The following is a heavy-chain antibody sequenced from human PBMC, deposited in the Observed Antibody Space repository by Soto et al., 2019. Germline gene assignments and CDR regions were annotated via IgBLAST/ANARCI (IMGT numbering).Heavy chain of an antibody. V-gene: IGHV3-21*01. CDR1: GFSFSTYS. CDR3: ARIGTAAAMGTDGMDV. J-gene: IGHJ6*02. Sequence: EVQLVESGGGLVKPGGSLRLSCAASGFSFSTYSMNWVRQAPGKGLEWVSAISSSSTYIYYGDSVKGRFTISRDNAKNALELQRNSRRAEDTAVYYGARIGTAAAMGTDGMDVWGQGTTVTGSS. CDR2: ISSSSTYI. D-gene: IGHD2-2*01.